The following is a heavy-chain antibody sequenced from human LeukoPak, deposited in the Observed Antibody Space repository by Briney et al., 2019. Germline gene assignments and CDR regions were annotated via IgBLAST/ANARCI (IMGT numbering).Heavy chain of an antibody. V-gene: IGHV1-2*06. J-gene: IGHJ4*02. CDR3: ARSAVAGELDY. D-gene: IGHD6-19*01. Sequence: ASVKVSCKASGYTFTGYYMHWVRQAPGQGLEWMGRINPNSGGTNYAQKFQGRVTMTRGTSISTAYMELSRLRSDDTAVYYCARSAVAGELDYWGQGTLVTVSS. CDR2: INPNSGGT. CDR1: GYTFTGYY.